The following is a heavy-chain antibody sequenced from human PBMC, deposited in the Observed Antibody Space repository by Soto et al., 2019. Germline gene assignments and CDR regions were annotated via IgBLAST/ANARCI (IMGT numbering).Heavy chain of an antibody. CDR2: ISSNGGST. J-gene: IGHJ5*02. V-gene: IGHV3-64*01. Sequence: GGSLRLSCAASGFTFSSYAMHWVRQAPGKGLEYVSAISSNGGSTYYANSVKGRFTISRDNSKNTLYLQMGSLRAEDMAVYYCARSFYTAGIAAAGPAGDWFDPWGQGTLVTVSS. CDR1: GFTFSSYA. CDR3: ARSFYTAGIAAAGPAGDWFDP. D-gene: IGHD6-13*01.